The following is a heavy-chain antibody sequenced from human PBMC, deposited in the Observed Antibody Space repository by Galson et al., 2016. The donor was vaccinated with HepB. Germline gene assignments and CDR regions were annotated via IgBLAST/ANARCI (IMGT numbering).Heavy chain of an antibody. CDR2: ISTSSSYI. J-gene: IGHJ6*02. CDR1: RFSFSKYT. V-gene: IGHV3-21*06. Sequence: SLRLSCAASRFSFSKYTMNWVRQAPGKGLEWVSSISTSSSYISYADSLKGRFTISRDNAKNSLYLQMTSLRAEDTAVYYCARRDYYYYGMDVWGQGTTVFVSS. CDR3: ARRDYYYYGMDV.